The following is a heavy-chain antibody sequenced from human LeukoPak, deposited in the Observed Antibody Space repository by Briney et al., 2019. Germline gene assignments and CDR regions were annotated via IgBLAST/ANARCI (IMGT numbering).Heavy chain of an antibody. J-gene: IGHJ4*02. Sequence: EASVKVSCKASGYTSTGYYMHWVRQAPGQGLEWMGIINPSGGSTSYAQKFQGRVTMTRDTSTSTVYMELSSLRSEDTAVYYCARAFDRGTYYDFWSGGYFDYWGQGTLVTVSS. CDR3: ARAFDRGTYYDFWSGGYFDY. CDR1: GYTSTGYY. CDR2: INPSGGST. D-gene: IGHD3-3*01. V-gene: IGHV1-46*01.